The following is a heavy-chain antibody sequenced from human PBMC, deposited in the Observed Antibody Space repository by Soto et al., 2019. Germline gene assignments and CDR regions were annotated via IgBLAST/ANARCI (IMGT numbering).Heavy chain of an antibody. D-gene: IGHD3-22*01. V-gene: IGHV4-4*02. J-gene: IGHJ2*01. CDR3: ATYSDSTGYWYFDV. Sequence: SETLSLTCAVSGVSISSRHCWTWGRQPPGKGLECIGEIWHSGSFNYNPSRKSRVTISMDNSKNQFSLKMTSVTAADTAVYYCATYSDSTGYWYFDVWGRGTLVTVSS. CDR1: GVSISSRHC. CDR2: IWHSGSF.